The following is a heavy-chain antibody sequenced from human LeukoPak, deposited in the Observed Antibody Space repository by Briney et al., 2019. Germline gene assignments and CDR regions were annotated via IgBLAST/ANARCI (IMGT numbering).Heavy chain of an antibody. CDR3: ARGGIAARPYYYYMDV. CDR1: GYTFTGYY. V-gene: IGHV1-2*06. J-gene: IGHJ6*03. D-gene: IGHD6-6*01. CDR2: INPNSGGT. Sequence: ASVKVSCKASGYTFTGYYMHWVPQAPGQGLEWMGRINPNSGGTNYAQKFQGRVTMTRDTSISTAYMELSRLRSDDTAVYYCARGGIAARPYYYYMDVWGKGTTVTVSS.